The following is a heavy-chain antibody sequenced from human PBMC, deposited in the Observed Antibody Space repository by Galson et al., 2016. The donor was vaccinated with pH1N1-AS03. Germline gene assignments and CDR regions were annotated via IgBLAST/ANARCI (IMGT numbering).Heavy chain of an antibody. CDR3: VRDLGTVTVNWFDP. V-gene: IGHV3-21*01. J-gene: IGHJ5*02. D-gene: IGHD4-17*01. Sequence: SLRLSCAASGFTFTSYSMNWVRQAPGVGLEWVSSISSSSDYTHYADLVKGRFTISRDNAKNSLYLQMNSLRAEDTAVYYCVRDLGTVTVNWFDPWGQGTLVTVSS. CDR2: ISSSSDYT. CDR1: GFTFTSYS.